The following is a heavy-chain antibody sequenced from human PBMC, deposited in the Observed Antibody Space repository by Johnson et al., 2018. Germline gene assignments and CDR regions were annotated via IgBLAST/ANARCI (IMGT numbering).Heavy chain of an antibody. J-gene: IGHJ3*02. D-gene: IGHD5-24*01. CDR3: ARDGRWPHGAFDI. CDR1: EFPFRNSD. V-gene: IGHV3-33*01. CDR2: IWYDGSNK. Sequence: QVQLVESGGGVVQPGRSLRLSCAASEFPFRNSDMHWVRQAPGKGLEWVAVIWYDGSNKYYADSVKGRFTISRANSKNTLYLQRNSLSAEDTAGYYSARDGRWPHGAFDIWGQGTMVTVSS.